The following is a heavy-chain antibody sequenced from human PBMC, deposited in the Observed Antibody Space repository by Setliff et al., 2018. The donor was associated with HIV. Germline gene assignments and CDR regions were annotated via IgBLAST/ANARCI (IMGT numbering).Heavy chain of an antibody. J-gene: IGHJ4*02. CDR1: GFTFSSYA. CDR2: ISYDGTYK. V-gene: IGHV3-30*01. D-gene: IGHD6-19*01. Sequence: PGGSLRLSCAASGFTFSSYAMHWVRQAPGKGLEWVAVISYDGTYKYYADSLKGRFTISRDNSKNTLFLQMNSLRTEDTAVYYCAKNFYSSPWSPLDYWGQGTLVTVSS. CDR3: AKNFYSSPWSPLDY.